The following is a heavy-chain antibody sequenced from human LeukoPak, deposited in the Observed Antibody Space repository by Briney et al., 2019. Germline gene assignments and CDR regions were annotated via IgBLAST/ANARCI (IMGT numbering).Heavy chain of an antibody. V-gene: IGHV4-59*08. D-gene: IGHD1-26*01. CDR2: VYYSGST. Sequence: LETLSLTCTVSGGSMSSYYWSWIRQPPGKGLEWVGNVYYSGSTNYNPSLKSRVTMSVDTSKNQFSLRLSSVTAADTAVYYCTRHLPGATWFDPWGQGTQVTVSS. J-gene: IGHJ5*02. CDR1: GGSMSSYY. CDR3: TRHLPGATWFDP.